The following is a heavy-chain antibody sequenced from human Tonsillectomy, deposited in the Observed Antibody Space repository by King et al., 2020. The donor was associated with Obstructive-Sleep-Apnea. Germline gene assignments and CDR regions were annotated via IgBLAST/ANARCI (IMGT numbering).Heavy chain of an antibody. J-gene: IGHJ4*02. V-gene: IGHV3-7*03. CDR2: IKQDGSEK. CDR3: VRRYCSSTSCYFNY. CDR1: GFSFSSYW. Sequence: VQLVESGGGLVQPGGSLRLSCAASGFSFSSYWMSWVRHAPGKGVEWVANIKQDGSEKYYVDSVKGLFTISRDNAKISLYLQMNSRRAEDTAVYYCVRRYCSSTSCYFNYWGQGTLVTVSS. D-gene: IGHD2-2*01.